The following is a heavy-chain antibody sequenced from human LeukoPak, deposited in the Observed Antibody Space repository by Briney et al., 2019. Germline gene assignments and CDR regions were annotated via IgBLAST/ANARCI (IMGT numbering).Heavy chain of an antibody. CDR3: AKDSSHYYGSGSYRSYYGMDV. CDR1: GFTFSSYA. D-gene: IGHD3-10*01. CDR2: ISGSGGST. Sequence: PGGSLRLSCAASGFTFSSYAMSWVRQAPGKGLKWVSAISGSGGSTYYADSVKGRFTISRDNAKNSLYLQMNSLRAEDTALYYCAKDSSHYYGSGSYRSYYGMDVWGQGTTVTVSS. J-gene: IGHJ6*02. V-gene: IGHV3-23*01.